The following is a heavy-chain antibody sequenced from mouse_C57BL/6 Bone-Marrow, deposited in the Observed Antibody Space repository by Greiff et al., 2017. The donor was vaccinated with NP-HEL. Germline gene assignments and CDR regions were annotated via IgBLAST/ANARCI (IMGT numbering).Heavy chain of an antibody. CDR2: ISDGGSYT. CDR3: ARALWLRGAYYYAMDY. J-gene: IGHJ4*01. D-gene: IGHD2-2*01. CDR1: GFTFSSYA. V-gene: IGHV5-4*03. Sequence: EVKLVESGGGLVKPGGSLKLSCAASGFTFSSYAMSWVRQTPEKRLEWVATISDGGSYTYYPDNVKGRFTISRDNAKNNLYLQMSHLKSEDTAMYYCARALWLRGAYYYAMDYWGQGTSVTVSS.